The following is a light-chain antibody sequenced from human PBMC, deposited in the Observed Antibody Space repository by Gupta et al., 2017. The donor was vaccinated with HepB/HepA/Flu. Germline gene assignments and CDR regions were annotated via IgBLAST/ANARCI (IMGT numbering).Light chain of an antibody. J-gene: IGLJ1*01. CDR3: CSNAGSSTYV. CDR1: SSDVGSYNL. V-gene: IGLV2-23*02. CDR2: EVS. Sequence: QSALTQPASVSGSPGQSITISCTGTSSDVGSYNLVSWYQQHPGKAPNLMIYEVSKRPSGVSNRFSGSKSGNTASLTISGLQAEDEADYYCCSNAGSSTYVFGTGTKVTVL.